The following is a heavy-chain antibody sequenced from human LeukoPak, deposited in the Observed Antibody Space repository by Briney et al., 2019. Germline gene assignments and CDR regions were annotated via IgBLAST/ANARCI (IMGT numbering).Heavy chain of an antibody. V-gene: IGHV3-20*04. D-gene: IGHD7-27*01. CDR1: GFTFDDYS. CDR2: INWNGGST. CDR3: ARVWGSRDAFDI. J-gene: IGHJ3*02. Sequence: PGGSLRLSCAASGFTFDDYSMTWVRQAPGKGLEWVSGINWNGGSTGYADSVKGRFTISRDNAKNSLSLQMNSLRAEDTALYYCARVWGSRDAFDIWGQGTMVTVSS.